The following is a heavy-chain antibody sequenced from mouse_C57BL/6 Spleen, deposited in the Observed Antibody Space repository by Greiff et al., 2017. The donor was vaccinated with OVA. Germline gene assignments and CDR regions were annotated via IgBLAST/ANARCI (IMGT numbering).Heavy chain of an antibody. CDR1: GFTFSSYA. J-gene: IGHJ2*01. V-gene: IGHV5-9-1*02. CDR2: ISSGGDNI. CDR3: TRVLLLRLDY. D-gene: IGHD1-1*01. Sequence: EVQVVESGEGLVKPGGSLKLSCAASGFTFSSYAMSWVRQTPEKRLEWVAYISSGGDNIYYADTVKGRFTISRDNARNILYLQMSSLKSEDTTMYYCTRVLLLRLDYWGQGTTLTVSS.